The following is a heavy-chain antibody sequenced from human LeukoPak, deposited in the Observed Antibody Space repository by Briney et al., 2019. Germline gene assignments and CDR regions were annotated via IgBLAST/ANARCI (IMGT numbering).Heavy chain of an antibody. CDR3: ARYYGSGSYYLVGADYYYYYMDV. Sequence: PSETLSLTCTVSGASISSNSYYWGWIRQSPGKGLEWIGYIYYSGSTNYNPSLKSRVTISVDTSKNQFSLKLSSVTAADTAVYYCARYYGSGSYYLVGADYYYYYMDVWGKGTTVTVSS. D-gene: IGHD3-10*01. CDR1: GASISSNSYY. V-gene: IGHV4-61*05. J-gene: IGHJ6*03. CDR2: IYYSGST.